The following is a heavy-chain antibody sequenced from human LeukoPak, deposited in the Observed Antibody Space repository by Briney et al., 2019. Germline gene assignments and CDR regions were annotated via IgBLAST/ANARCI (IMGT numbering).Heavy chain of an antibody. J-gene: IGHJ4*02. V-gene: IGHV3-23*01. CDR1: GFTFSSYA. CDR2: ISGSGGST. CDR3: AKDPFYYDSSGHPPFDY. Sequence: GSLRLSCAASGFTFSSYAMSWVHQAPGKGLEWVSAISGSGGSTYYADSVKGRFTISRDNSKNTLYLQMNSLRAEDTAVYYCAKDPFYYDSSGHPPFDYWGQGTLVTVSS. D-gene: IGHD3-22*01.